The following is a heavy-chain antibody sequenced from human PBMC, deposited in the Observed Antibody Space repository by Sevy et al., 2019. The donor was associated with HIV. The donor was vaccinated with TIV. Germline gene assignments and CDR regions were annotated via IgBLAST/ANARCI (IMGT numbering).Heavy chain of an antibody. Sequence: GGSLRLSCAASGFTFSSYWMHWVRQAPGKGLVWVSRINSDGSSTSYADSVKGRFTISRDNAKNTLYLQMNSLRAEDTAVYYCARERQERRTNYYYGMDVWGQWTTVTVSS. J-gene: IGHJ6*02. CDR3: ARERQERRTNYYYGMDV. CDR2: INSDGSST. V-gene: IGHV3-74*01. D-gene: IGHD1-1*01. CDR1: GFTFSSYW.